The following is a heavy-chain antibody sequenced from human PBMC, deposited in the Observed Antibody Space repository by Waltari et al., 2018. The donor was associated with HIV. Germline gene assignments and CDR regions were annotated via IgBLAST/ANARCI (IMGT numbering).Heavy chain of an antibody. V-gene: IGHV1-46*01. CDR2: VNPHVGGT. D-gene: IGHD4-4*01. CDR1: GYTFTNFS. Sequence: VHLLQSGAEMKKSGASVTVSCTTSGYTFTNFSIHWVRQAPGQGLVWAGMVNPHVGGTLYSEASPSRRTLTADTSTSTAYLDLPDLTSEDAATYFCGRGTTDYINYWGQGSLVTVSS. J-gene: IGHJ4*02. CDR3: GRGTTDYINY.